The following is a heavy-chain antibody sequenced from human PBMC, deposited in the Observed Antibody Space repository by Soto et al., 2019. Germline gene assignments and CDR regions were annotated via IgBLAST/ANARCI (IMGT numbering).Heavy chain of an antibody. CDR3: AIDLPVGATTFDY. J-gene: IGHJ4*02. D-gene: IGHD1-26*01. V-gene: IGHV3-21*01. CDR1: GFTFSSYS. CDR2: CSSRSRYI. Sequence: EVQLVESGGGLVKPGGSLRLSCAASGFTFSSYSMNWVRRAPGKGLEWVSSCSSRSRYIYYADSVRGRFTISRDNAKNPLFLQMNSLIAEDTAIYYCAIDLPVGATTFDYWGQGTLVTVSS.